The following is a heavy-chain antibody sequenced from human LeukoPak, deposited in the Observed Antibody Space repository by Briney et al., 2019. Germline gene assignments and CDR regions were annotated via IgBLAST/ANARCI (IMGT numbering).Heavy chain of an antibody. CDR1: GGSISSYY. J-gene: IGHJ6*02. CDR2: IYYSGST. Sequence: PSETLSLTCTVSGGSISSYYWSWIRQPPGKGLEWIGYIYYSGSTNYNPSLKSRVTISVDTSKNQFSLKLSSVTAVDTAVYYCARGLAGYYYYGMDVWGQGTTVTVSS. CDR3: ARGLAGYYYYGMDV. V-gene: IGHV4-59*01.